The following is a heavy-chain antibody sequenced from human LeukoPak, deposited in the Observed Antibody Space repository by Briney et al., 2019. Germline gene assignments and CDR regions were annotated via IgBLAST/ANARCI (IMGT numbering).Heavy chain of an antibody. J-gene: IGHJ4*02. V-gene: IGHV3-48*03. CDR2: ISSSGSTV. Sequence: GGSLRLSCAASAFTFSSFEMNWVRQAPGKGLEWVSYISSSGSTVYYADSVKGRFTISRDNAKNSLYLQMNSLRAEDTAVYYCATSRTFDYWGQGTLVTVSS. D-gene: IGHD1-1*01. CDR1: AFTFSSFE. CDR3: ATSRTFDY.